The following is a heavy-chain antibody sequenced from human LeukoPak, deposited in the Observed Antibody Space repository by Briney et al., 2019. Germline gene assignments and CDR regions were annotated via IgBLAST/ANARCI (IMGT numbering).Heavy chain of an antibody. CDR2: ISYDGSNK. V-gene: IGHV3-30-3*01. J-gene: IGHJ3*02. D-gene: IGHD2-8*01. Sequence: PGGSLRLSCAASGFTFSSYAMSWVRQAPGKGLGWVAVISYDGSNKYYADSVKGRFTISRDNSKNTLYLQMNSLRAEDTAVYYCAGHEDTVPDAFDIWGQGTMVTVSS. CDR1: GFTFSSYA. CDR3: AGHEDTVPDAFDI.